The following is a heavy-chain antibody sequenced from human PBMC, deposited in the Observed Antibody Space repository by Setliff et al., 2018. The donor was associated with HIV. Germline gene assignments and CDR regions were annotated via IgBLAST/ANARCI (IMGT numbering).Heavy chain of an antibody. CDR3: ARHNGWFDP. J-gene: IGHJ5*02. CDR2: IYYSGNS. V-gene: IGHV4-39*01. D-gene: IGHD2-8*01. CDR1: GVSISSSSYY. Sequence: KASETLSLTCTVSGVSISSSSYYWGWIRQPPGKGLEWIGAIYYSGNSYYNPFLKSRVTISVDTSKNQFSLKLNSATAADTAVYYCARHNGWFDPWGQGTLVTVSS.